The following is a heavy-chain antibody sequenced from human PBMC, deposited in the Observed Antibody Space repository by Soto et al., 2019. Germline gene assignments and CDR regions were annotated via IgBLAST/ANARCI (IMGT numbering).Heavy chain of an antibody. D-gene: IGHD6-13*01. Sequence: EVQLVESGGGLVQPGGSLRLSCAASGFTFSTYEFNWVRQAPGRGLEWISYISVSGNIIRYADSVKGRFTISRDNAENSLHLHMSSLRVDDTAVYFCVRDTMRASAAASLDYWGQVTQVIVSS. CDR2: ISVSGNII. J-gene: IGHJ4*02. V-gene: IGHV3-48*03. CDR1: GFTFSTYE. CDR3: VRDTMRASAAASLDY.